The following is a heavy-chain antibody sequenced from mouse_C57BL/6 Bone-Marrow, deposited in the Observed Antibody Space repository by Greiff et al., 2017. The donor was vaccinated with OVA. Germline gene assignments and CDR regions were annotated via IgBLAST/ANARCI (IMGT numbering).Heavy chain of an antibody. D-gene: IGHD1-1*01. CDR2: IYPGDGDT. V-gene: IGHV1-82*01. J-gene: IGHJ2*01. CDR3: ARYGSIYYFDY. CDR1: GYAFSSSW. Sequence: VQLQQSGPELVKPGASVKISCKASGYAFSSSWMNWVKQRPGKGLEWIGRIYPGDGDTNYNGKFKGKATLTADKSSSTAYMQLSSLTSEDSAVYFCARYGSIYYFDYWGQGTTLTVSS.